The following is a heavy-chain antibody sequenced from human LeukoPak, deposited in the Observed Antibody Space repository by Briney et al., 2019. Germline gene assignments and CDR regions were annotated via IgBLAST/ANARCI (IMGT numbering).Heavy chain of an antibody. CDR1: GFNINIYW. J-gene: IGHJ4*02. CDR3: ECLDTRSGRPGEASNY. CDR2: TPEDEYGT. V-gene: IGHV3-7*01. D-gene: IGHD6-6*01. Sequence: PGGSLRLSCVASGFNINIYWMDWVRQAPGKGLEWVASTPEDEYGTFYVGSVQGRFTVSRDNAKNSLHLQMNSLRVEDTAVYFCECLDTRSGRPGEASNYWGQGTLVTVST.